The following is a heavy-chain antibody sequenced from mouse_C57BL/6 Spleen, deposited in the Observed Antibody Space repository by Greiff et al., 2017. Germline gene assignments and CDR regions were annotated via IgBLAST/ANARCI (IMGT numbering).Heavy chain of an antibody. CDR3: TTCYGSSYAWFAY. CDR2: IDPEDGDT. V-gene: IGHV14-1*01. J-gene: IGHJ3*01. D-gene: IGHD1-1*01. Sequence: VQLQQSGAELVRPGASVKLSCTASGFNIKDYYMHWVKQRPEQGLEWIGRIDPEDGDTEYAPKLQGKATMTSDTSSNPAYLQLSSLTSEDTAVYYCTTCYGSSYAWFAYWGQGTLVTVSA. CDR1: GFNIKDYY.